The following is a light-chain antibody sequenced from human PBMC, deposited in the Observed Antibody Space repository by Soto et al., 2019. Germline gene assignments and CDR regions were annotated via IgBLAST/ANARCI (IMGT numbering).Light chain of an antibody. CDR3: QHYDHLPPLS. CDR1: QDIRNY. V-gene: IGKV1-33*01. J-gene: IGKJ4*01. Sequence: DIQMTQSPSSLSASVGDRVTITCQASQDIRNYLNWYQQKPGKAPNRLIYDASNLRAGVPSRFSGSGSGTEFTFTISSLQPEDIATYYCQHYDHLPPLSFGGGTKVEIK. CDR2: DAS.